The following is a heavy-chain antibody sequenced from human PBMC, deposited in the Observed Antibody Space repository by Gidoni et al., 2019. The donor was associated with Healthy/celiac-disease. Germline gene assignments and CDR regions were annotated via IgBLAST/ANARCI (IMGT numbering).Heavy chain of an antibody. D-gene: IGHD5-12*01. CDR2: INHSGST. Sequence: QVQLQQWGAGLLKPSETLSLTCAVYGGSFSGYYWSWIRQPPGKGLEWIGEINHSGSTNDNPAIKSRVTISVDTSKNQFSLKLSSVTAADTAVYYCASRQWLRRMMDVWGKGTTVTVSS. CDR3: ASRQWLRRMMDV. CDR1: GGSFSGYY. V-gene: IGHV4-34*01. J-gene: IGHJ6*04.